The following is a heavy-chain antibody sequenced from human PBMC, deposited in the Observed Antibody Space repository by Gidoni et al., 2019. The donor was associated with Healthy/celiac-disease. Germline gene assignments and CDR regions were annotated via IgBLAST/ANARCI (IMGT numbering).Heavy chain of an antibody. CDR1: GGTFSSYA. J-gene: IGHJ6*02. V-gene: IGHV1-69*01. Sequence: QVQLVQSGAEVKKPGSSVKVSCKASGGTFSSYAISWVRQAPGQGLEWMGGIIPIFGTANYAQKFQGRVTITADESTSTAYMELSSLRSEDTAVYYCARARIVVVPAAIGDYYYYYGMDVWGQGTTVTVSS. D-gene: IGHD2-2*02. CDR2: IIPIFGTA. CDR3: ARARIVVVPAAIGDYYYYYGMDV.